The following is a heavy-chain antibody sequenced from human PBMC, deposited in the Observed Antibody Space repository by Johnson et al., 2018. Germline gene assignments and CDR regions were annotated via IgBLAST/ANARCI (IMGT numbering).Heavy chain of an antibody. CDR2: ISYDGSNK. CDR3: ARESSGFGEGGMDV. J-gene: IGHJ6*02. D-gene: IGHD3-10*01. V-gene: IGHV3-30*03. Sequence: VQLVESGGGVVQPGRSLRLSCAASGFTFSSYGMHWVHQAPGKGLEWVAVISYDGSNKYYADSVKGRFTISRDNSKNTLYLQMNSLRAEETAGYYCARESSGFGEGGMDVWGQGTTVTVSS. CDR1: GFTFSSYG.